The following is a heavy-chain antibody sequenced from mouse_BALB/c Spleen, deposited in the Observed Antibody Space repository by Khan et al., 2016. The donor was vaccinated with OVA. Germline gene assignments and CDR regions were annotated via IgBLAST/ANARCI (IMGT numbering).Heavy chain of an antibody. D-gene: IGHD2-4*01. CDR2: IWSGGIT. Sequence: QVQLKQSGPGLAQPSESLSITCTVSGFSLTDYGVHWVRQSPGKGLEWLGMIWSGGITDYNAAVISRLSISKDNSESQVFFKMNSLQANDTAIYYCARNYDYDEGLAYWGQGTLVTVSA. CDR3: ARNYDYDEGLAY. CDR1: GFSLTDYG. J-gene: IGHJ3*01. V-gene: IGHV2-2*02.